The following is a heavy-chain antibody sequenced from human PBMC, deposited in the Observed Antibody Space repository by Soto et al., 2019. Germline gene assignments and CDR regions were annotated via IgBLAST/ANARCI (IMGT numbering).Heavy chain of an antibody. CDR1: GGPITRGGYS. Sequence: SETLSLTCAASGGPITRGGYSWSWIRQAPGKGLEWIGYIYHSGGTYYNPSLKSRVTLTIDSTKKQFSLKLKSVTAADTAVYFCARTMTTSGWFDPWGQGTLVTVSS. J-gene: IGHJ5*02. CDR3: ARTMTTSGWFDP. D-gene: IGHD4-17*01. CDR2: IYHSGGT. V-gene: IGHV4-30-2*01.